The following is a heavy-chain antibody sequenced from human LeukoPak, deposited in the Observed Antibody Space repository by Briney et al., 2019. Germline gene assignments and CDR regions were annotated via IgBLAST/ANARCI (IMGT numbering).Heavy chain of an antibody. CDR3: ARTYCYDSSGSRDAFDF. CDR1: GYTFTSYY. CDR2: INPSGGST. V-gene: IGHV1-46*01. Sequence: ASVKVSCKASGYTFTSYYMHWVRQAPGQGLEWMGIINPSGGSTSYAQKFQGRVTTTRDTSISTAYMELSRLRSDDTSVYYCARTYCYDSSGSRDAFDFWGEGTMVTVSS. D-gene: IGHD3-22*01. J-gene: IGHJ3*01.